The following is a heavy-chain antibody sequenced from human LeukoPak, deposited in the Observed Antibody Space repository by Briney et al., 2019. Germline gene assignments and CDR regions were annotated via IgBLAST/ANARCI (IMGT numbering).Heavy chain of an antibody. CDR3: ARGTTRPPRDGGVNPAPRGYYYGMDV. Sequence: SETLSLACAVYGGSFSGYYWSWIRQPPGKGLEWIGEINHSGSTNYNPSLKSRVTISVDTSKNQFSLKLSSVTAADTAVYYCARGTTRPPRDGGVNPAPRGYYYGMDVWGQGTTVTVSS. V-gene: IGHV4-34*01. CDR2: INHSGST. D-gene: IGHD3-16*01. J-gene: IGHJ6*02. CDR1: GGSFSGYY.